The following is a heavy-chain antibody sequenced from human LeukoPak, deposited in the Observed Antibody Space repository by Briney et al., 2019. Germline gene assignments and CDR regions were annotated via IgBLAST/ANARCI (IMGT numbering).Heavy chain of an antibody. J-gene: IGHJ4*02. CDR1: GYTFTSYG. CDR3: ARGIAVAGSY. CDR2: ISAYNGNT. V-gene: IGHV1-18*01. Sequence: ASVKVSCEASGYTFTSYGISWVRQAPGHGLEWMGWISAYNGNTNYPPKLQRRVTMNTDTSTSTAYMELRSLRSDDTAVYYCARGIAVAGSYWGQGTLVTVSS. D-gene: IGHD6-19*01.